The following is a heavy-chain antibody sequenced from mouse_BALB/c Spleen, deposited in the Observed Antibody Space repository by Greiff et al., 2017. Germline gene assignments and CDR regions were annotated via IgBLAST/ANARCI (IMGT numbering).Heavy chain of an antibody. CDR2: IRNKANGYTT. V-gene: IGHV7-3*02. D-gene: IGHD1-1*01. Sequence: EVHLVESGGGLVQPGGSLRLSCATSGFTFTDYYMSWVRQPPGKALEWLGFIRNKANGYTTEYSASVKGRFTISRDNSQSILYLQMNTLRAEDSATYYCARGYGHYFDYWGQGTTLTVAS. J-gene: IGHJ2*01. CDR3: ARGYGHYFDY. CDR1: GFTFTDYY.